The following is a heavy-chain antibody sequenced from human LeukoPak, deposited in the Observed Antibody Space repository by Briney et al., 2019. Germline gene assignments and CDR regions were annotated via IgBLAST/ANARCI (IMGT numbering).Heavy chain of an antibody. CDR3: ASSSSWYRSSGRYFDS. CDR1: GGSISSYY. V-gene: IGHV4-59*01. CDR2: MYYSGST. D-gene: IGHD6-13*01. J-gene: IGHJ4*02. Sequence: SETLSLTCTVPGGSISSYYWSWIRQPPGKGLEWIGYMYYSGSTNYNPSLKSRVTISIDTSNNQFALKMSSVTTADTAVYYCASSSSWYRSSGRYFDSWGQGTLVTVSS.